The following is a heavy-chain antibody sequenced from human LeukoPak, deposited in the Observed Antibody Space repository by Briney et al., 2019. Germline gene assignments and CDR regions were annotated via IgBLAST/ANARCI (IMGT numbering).Heavy chain of an antibody. J-gene: IGHJ3*02. D-gene: IGHD3-10*01. CDR2: ISGSGGST. Sequence: GGSLRFSCAAAGFTFSSYAMSWVRQAPGKGLEWVSAISGSGGSTYYADSVKGRFTISRDNSKNTLYLQMNSLRAEDTAVHYCAKVMVRGVITEDAFDIWGQGTMVTVSS. V-gene: IGHV3-23*01. CDR3: AKVMVRGVITEDAFDI. CDR1: GFTFSSYA.